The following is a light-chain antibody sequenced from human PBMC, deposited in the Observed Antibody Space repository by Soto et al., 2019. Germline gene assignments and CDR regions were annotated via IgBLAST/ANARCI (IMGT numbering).Light chain of an antibody. V-gene: IGLV1-40*01. CDR2: GDN. CDR1: RSNIGAGYD. J-gene: IGLJ2*01. Sequence: QSALTQPPSVSGAPGQRLTISCTGSRSNIGAGYDVHWYQHLPGAAPKLLIYGDNNRPSGVPDRFSGSKSGTSASLAITGVQAEDEADYYCQSSDSSLSGWVFGGGTKVTVL. CDR3: QSSDSSLSGWV.